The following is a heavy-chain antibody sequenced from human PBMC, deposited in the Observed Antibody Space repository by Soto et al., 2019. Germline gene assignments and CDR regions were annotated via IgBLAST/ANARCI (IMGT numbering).Heavy chain of an antibody. Sequence: GGSLRLSCAASGFTFSSYAMHWVRQAPGKGLEWVAVISYDGSNKYYADSVKGRFTISRDNSKNTLYLQMNSLRAEDTAVYYCARVGSYYYYYGMDVWGQGTTVTVSS. CDR1: GFTFSSYA. V-gene: IGHV3-30-3*01. CDR3: ARVGSYYYYYGMDV. J-gene: IGHJ6*02. D-gene: IGHD1-26*01. CDR2: ISYDGSNK.